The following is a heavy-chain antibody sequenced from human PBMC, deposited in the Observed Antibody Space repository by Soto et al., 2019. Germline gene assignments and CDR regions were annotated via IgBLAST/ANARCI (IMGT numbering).Heavy chain of an antibody. Sequence: GGSLRLSCAASGFTFSSYGMHWVRQAPGKGLEWVAVIWYDGSNKYYADSVKGRFTLSRDNSKNTLYLQMNSLRAEDTAVYYFARDRRYNCNEEVDYYYVMDVWGQGTTVTVSS. J-gene: IGHJ6*02. CDR3: ARDRRYNCNEEVDYYYVMDV. CDR2: IWYDGSNK. V-gene: IGHV3-33*01. D-gene: IGHD1-20*01. CDR1: GFTFSSYG.